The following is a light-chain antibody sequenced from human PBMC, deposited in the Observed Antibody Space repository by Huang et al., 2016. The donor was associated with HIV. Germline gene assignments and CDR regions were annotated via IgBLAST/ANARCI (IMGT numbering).Light chain of an antibody. CDR1: VIVSND. Sequence: ASTRSGSPGETAHLSGRASVIVSNDFAQYQQIHGHPPRLPAYGATATASGIPARYSGSGSGTEFTLTISSLQSDDFAFYYCQQYNNWPWTFGQGTKVEIK. J-gene: IGKJ1*01. CDR2: GAT. CDR3: QQYNNWPWT. V-gene: IGKV3-15*01.